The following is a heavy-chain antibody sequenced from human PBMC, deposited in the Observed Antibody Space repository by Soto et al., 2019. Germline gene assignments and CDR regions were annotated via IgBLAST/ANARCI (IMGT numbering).Heavy chain of an antibody. V-gene: IGHV1-18*04. D-gene: IGHD3-22*01. Sequence: ASVKVSCKASGYTFTSYYMHWVRQAPGQGLEWMGWISAYNGNTNYAQKLQGRVTMTTDTSTSTAYIELRSLRSDDTAVYYCARAIFYYDSSDYYYGMDVWGQGTTVTVSS. CDR3: ARAIFYYDSSDYYYGMDV. J-gene: IGHJ6*02. CDR2: ISAYNGNT. CDR1: GYTFTSYY.